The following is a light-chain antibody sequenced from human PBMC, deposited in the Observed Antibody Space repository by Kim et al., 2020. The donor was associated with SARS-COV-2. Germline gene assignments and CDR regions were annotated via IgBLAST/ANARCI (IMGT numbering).Light chain of an antibody. CDR2: GKN. CDR3: NSRDSSGNHWV. CDR1: SRRSYY. J-gene: IGLJ3*02. V-gene: IGLV3-19*01. Sequence: SSELPQDPAVSVALGQTVRITCQGDSRRSYYASWYQQKPGQAPVLVIYGKNNRPSGIPDRFSGSSTGNTASLTITGAQAEDEADYYCNSRDSSGNHWVFG.